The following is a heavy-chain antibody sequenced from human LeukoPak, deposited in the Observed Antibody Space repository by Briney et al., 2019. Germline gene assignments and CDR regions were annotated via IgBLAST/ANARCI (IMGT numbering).Heavy chain of an antibody. CDR1: GYTFTSYG. CDR2: ISAYNGNT. Sequence: GASVKVFCKASGYTFTSYGISWVRQAPGQGLEWMGWISAYNGNTNYAQKLQGRVTMTTDTSTSTAYMELRSLRSDDTAVYYCRAVAGPWDAFDIWGQGTMVTVSS. D-gene: IGHD6-19*01. V-gene: IGHV1-18*01. J-gene: IGHJ3*02. CDR3: RAVAGPWDAFDI.